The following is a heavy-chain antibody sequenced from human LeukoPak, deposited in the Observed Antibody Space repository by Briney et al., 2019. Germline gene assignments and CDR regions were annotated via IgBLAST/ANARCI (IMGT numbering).Heavy chain of an antibody. CDR2: ISAYNGNT. CDR1: GYTFTNYD. D-gene: IGHD2-21*01. J-gene: IGHJ4*02. CDR3: AREGPYLYYLDY. V-gene: IGHV1-18*01. Sequence: ASVKVSCKASGYTFTNYDINWVRQVPGKGLEWMGWISAYNGNTNYAQKLQGRVTMTTETSTSTAYMELRSLRSDDTAVYYCAREGPYLYYLDYWGQGTLVTVSS.